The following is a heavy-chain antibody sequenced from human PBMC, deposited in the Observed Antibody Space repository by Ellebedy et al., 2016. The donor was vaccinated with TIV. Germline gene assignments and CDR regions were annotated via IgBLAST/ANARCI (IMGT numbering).Heavy chain of an antibody. CDR3: ARKYPSGWYWGLGYYFDY. CDR2: INHSGST. J-gene: IGHJ4*02. D-gene: IGHD6-19*01. Sequence: SETLSLTXAVYGGSFSGYYWSWIRQPPGKGLEWIGEINHSGSTNYNPSLKSRVTISVDTSKNQFSLKLSSVTAADTAVYYCARKYPSGWYWGLGYYFDYWGQGTLVTVSS. V-gene: IGHV4-34*01. CDR1: GGSFSGYY.